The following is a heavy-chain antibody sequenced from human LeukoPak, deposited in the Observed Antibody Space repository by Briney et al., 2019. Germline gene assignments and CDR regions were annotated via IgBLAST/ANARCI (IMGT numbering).Heavy chain of an antibody. V-gene: IGHV5-10-1*01. D-gene: IGHD2-2*01. J-gene: IGHJ4*02. CDR3: ARLGDDCSSTSCPDY. Sequence: GESLRISCKGSGYSFTSYWISWVRQMPGKGLEWMGRIDPSDSYTNYSPSFQGHVTISADKSISTAYLQRSSLKASDTAMYYCARLGDDCSSTSCPDYWGQGTLVTVSS. CDR2: IDPSDSYT. CDR1: GYSFTSYW.